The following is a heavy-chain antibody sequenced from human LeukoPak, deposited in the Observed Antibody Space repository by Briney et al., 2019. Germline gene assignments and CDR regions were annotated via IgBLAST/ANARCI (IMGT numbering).Heavy chain of an antibody. CDR3: ARETVGWGGSKPYYYY. V-gene: IGHV1-2*02. J-gene: IGHJ4*02. D-gene: IGHD2-15*01. Sequence: ASVKVSCKASGYTFTGYYMHWVRQAPGQGLEWMGWINPNSGGTNYAQKFQGRVTMTRDTSISTAYMELSRLRSDDTAVYYCARETVGWGGSKPYYYYWGQGALVTVSS. CDR1: GYTFTGYY. CDR2: INPNSGGT.